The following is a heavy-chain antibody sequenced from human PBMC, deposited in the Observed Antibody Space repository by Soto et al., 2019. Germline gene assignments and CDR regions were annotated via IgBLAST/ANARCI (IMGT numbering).Heavy chain of an antibody. CDR3: ARDLYVAAPGGGYYYYGMDV. Sequence: QVQLVQSGAEVKKPGASVKVSCKASGYTFTSYGISWVRQAPGQGLEWMGWISAYNGNTNYAQKLQGRVTMTTDTSTSTAYMERGSLGSDDTAVYYCARDLYVAAPGGGYYYYGMDVWGQGTTVTVSS. CDR2: ISAYNGNT. J-gene: IGHJ6*02. V-gene: IGHV1-18*01. D-gene: IGHD3-16*01. CDR1: GYTFTSYG.